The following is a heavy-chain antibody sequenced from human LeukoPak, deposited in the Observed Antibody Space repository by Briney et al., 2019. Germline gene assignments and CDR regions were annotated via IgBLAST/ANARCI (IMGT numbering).Heavy chain of an antibody. CDR3: AKDYDDSSGYCRVPHVFDY. J-gene: IGHJ4*02. CDR1: GFTFSSYS. Sequence: GGSVRLYCAASGFTFSSYSMNWLRQAPGKGREWVSSISSSSSYIYYADSVKGRFTISSDNSTNTLDLQMNSLRAEERAVYYCAKDYDDSSGYCRVPHVFDYWGQGTLVTVSS. V-gene: IGHV3-21*01. D-gene: IGHD3-22*01. CDR2: ISSSSSYI.